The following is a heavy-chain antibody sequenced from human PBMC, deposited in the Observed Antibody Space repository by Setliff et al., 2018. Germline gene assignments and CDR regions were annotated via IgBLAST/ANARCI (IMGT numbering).Heavy chain of an antibody. CDR1: GYTFSNYG. Sequence: ASVKVSCKASGYTFSNYGLSWVRQAPGQGPEWMGWISASNGQTRYTEELQGRVTMTTDTSTSTAYMDLRSLRSDDTAVYYCARQGGAIEYGENARVFDSWGQGILVTVSS. CDR3: ARQGGAIEYGENARVFDS. D-gene: IGHD1-1*01. CDR2: ISASNGQT. J-gene: IGHJ4*02. V-gene: IGHV1-18*01.